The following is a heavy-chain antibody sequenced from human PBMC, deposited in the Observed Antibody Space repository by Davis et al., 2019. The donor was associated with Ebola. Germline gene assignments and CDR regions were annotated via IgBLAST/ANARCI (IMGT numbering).Heavy chain of an antibody. CDR2: IYTGDSDT. V-gene: IGHV5-51*01. J-gene: IGHJ3*02. CDR1: GYSFTNYW. D-gene: IGHD1-26*01. CDR3: ASLRRTITGIDDAFDI. Sequence: KVSCKGSGYSFTNYWIGWVRQMPGKGLGGMGIIYTGDSDTRYSPSFRGQFTISADKSIKPAFLQWSSLKASDTAMYYCASLRRTITGIDDAFDIWGQGTMVTVSS.